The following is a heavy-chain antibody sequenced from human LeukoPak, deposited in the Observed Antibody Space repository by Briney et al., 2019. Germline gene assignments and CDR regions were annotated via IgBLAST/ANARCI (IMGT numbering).Heavy chain of an antibody. V-gene: IGHV3-7*01. D-gene: IGHD6-19*01. Sequence: GGSLRLSCAVSGFTFNNYWMSWVRQAPGKGLEWVANITPDGSGRYYVDSLKGRVTISRDNTKSSLYLQLNSLRAEDTAVYYCVPGGLAVSGIDYWGQGALVTVSS. CDR1: GFTFNNYW. CDR2: ITPDGSGR. J-gene: IGHJ4*02. CDR3: VPGGLAVSGIDY.